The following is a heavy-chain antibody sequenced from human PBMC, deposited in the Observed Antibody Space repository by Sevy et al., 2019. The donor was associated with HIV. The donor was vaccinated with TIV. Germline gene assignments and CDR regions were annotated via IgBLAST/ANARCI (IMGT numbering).Heavy chain of an antibody. D-gene: IGHD5-18*01. V-gene: IGHV3-33*01. Sequence: GGSLRLSCTASGFTFSSSGIHWVRQPPGKGLEWVAVIWFDGDNKYYGDSVRGRFTISRDNSKNTLYLQMNSLRAEDTAVYYCARDLGGYSYGPFDYWGQGTLVTVSS. CDR1: GFTFSSSG. J-gene: IGHJ4*02. CDR2: IWFDGDNK. CDR3: ARDLGGYSYGPFDY.